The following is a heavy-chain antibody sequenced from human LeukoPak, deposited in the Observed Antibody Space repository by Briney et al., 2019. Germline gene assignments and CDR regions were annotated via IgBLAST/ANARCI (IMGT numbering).Heavy chain of an antibody. CDR2: VRVDGHTT. D-gene: IGHD4-17*01. CDR3: VTAPYGDYYYMDV. Sequence: GGTLRLSCVASGFIFSNYGMSWVRQVPGKGLEWVSSVRVDGHTTFYADSVKGRFTISRDNSKNTLYLQMNSLRAADTAVYYCVTAPYGDYYYMDVWGKGTTVTTSS. V-gene: IGHV3-23*01. CDR1: GFIFSNYG. J-gene: IGHJ6*03.